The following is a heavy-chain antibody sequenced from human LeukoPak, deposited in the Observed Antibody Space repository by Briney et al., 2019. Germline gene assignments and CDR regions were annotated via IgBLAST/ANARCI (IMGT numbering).Heavy chain of an antibody. D-gene: IGHD4-17*01. CDR2: ISWNSGRI. CDR3: AKQFSDYGDYVIQH. V-gene: IGHV3-9*01. J-gene: IGHJ1*01. CDR1: GFTFDDYA. Sequence: GGSLRLSCAASGFTFDDYAMNWVRQAPGKGLEWVSGISWNSGRIEYADSVKGRFTIFRDNAKNSLYLQMNSLRAEDTAIYYCAKQFSDYGDYVIQHWGQGTLVIVSS.